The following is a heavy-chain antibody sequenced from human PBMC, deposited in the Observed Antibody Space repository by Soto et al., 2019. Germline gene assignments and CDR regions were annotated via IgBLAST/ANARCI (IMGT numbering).Heavy chain of an antibody. D-gene: IGHD3-16*01. V-gene: IGHV4-30-4*01. CDR2: IYYTGTT. CDR1: VASIRSGIYY. CDR3: ATVLHDYGTNWVDS. J-gene: IGHJ5*01. Sequence: QVQLQESGPRLVKPSQTLSLTCSVSVASIRSGIYYWSWIRQSPGRGLEWIGYIYYTGTTHYNPAVKSPVTLSLDNYKDQSSLPLTSLTAADTAIYYCATVLHDYGTNWVDSWGQGTQVTVSS.